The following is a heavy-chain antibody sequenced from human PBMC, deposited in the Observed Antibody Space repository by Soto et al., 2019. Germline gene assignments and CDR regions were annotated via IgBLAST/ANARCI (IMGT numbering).Heavy chain of an antibody. V-gene: IGHV3-21*01. CDR2: ISSSSSYI. CDR1: GFTFSSYS. CDR3: ARALGVATITDPFAY. J-gene: IGHJ4*02. D-gene: IGHD5-12*01. Sequence: GGSLRLSCAASGFTFSSYSMNWVRQAPGKGLEWVSSISSSSSYIYYADSVKGRFTISRDNAKNSLYLQMNSLRAEDTAVYYCARALGVATITDPFAYWGQGTLVTVSS.